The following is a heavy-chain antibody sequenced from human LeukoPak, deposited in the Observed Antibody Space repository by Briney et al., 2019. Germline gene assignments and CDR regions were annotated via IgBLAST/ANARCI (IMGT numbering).Heavy chain of an antibody. CDR3: ARGASGWLNDVFDI. D-gene: IGHD6-19*01. V-gene: IGHV1-8*01. J-gene: IGHJ3*02. CDR1: GYTFTSYD. CDR2: MNPNSGNT. Sequence: ASVKVSCKASGYTFTSYDINWVRQATGQGLEWMGRMNPNSGNTGYAQKFQGRVTISRDTSISTAYMELTGLRSEDTAVYYCARGASGWLNDVFDIWGQGTMVTVSS.